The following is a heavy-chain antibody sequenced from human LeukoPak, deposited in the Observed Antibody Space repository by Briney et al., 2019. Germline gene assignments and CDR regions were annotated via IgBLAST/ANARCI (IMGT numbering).Heavy chain of an antibody. CDR1: GYSFTSYW. CDR3: TRPHYGASDY. V-gene: IGHV5-51*01. D-gene: IGHD4-17*01. Sequence: GESLKISCKGSGYSFTSYWIGWVRQMPGQGLEWMAIIFPGDSRTRYSPSFQGQVTISADKSISTAYLQWSSLKASDSAMYYCTRPHYGASDYWGQGTLVTVSS. J-gene: IGHJ4*02. CDR2: IFPGDSRT.